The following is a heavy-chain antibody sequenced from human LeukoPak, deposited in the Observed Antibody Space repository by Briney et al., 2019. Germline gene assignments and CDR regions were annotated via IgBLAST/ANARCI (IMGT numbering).Heavy chain of an antibody. CDR2: IIPILGIA. V-gene: IGHV1-69*04. CDR1: GGTFSSYA. J-gene: IGHJ4*02. CDR3: AREVAVAGTDY. D-gene: IGHD6-19*01. Sequence: SVKVSCKASGGTFSSYAISWVRQAPGQGLEWMGRIIPILGIANYAQKLQGRVTMTTDTSTSTAYMELRSLRSDDTAVYYCAREVAVAGTDYWGQGTLVTVSS.